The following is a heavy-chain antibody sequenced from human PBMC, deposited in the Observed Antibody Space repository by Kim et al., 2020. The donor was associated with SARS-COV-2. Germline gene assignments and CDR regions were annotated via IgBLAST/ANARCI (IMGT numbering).Heavy chain of an antibody. J-gene: IGHJ4*02. Sequence: DSVKGRFTISRDNSKNTLYLQMSSLRAEDTAVYYCVYDSSGYSRAPFDYWGQGTLVTVSS. V-gene: IGHV3-64D*06. D-gene: IGHD3-22*01. CDR3: VYDSSGYSRAPFDY.